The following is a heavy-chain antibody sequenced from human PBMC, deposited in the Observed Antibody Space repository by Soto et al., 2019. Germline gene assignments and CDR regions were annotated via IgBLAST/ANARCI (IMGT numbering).Heavy chain of an antibody. CDR1: GFTFSTYA. CDR3: ARGVAATRYFDY. CDR2: INDGGDGS. V-gene: IGHV3-23*01. D-gene: IGHD2-15*01. J-gene: IGHJ4*02. Sequence: EVQLLESGGGSVQPGGSLRLSCAASGFTFSTYAMSWVRQAPGKGLEWVSAINDGGDGSYYADSVKGRFTISRDNSKNTVYLQIISLRGEDTAVYYCARGVAATRYFDYWGQGTLVTVSS.